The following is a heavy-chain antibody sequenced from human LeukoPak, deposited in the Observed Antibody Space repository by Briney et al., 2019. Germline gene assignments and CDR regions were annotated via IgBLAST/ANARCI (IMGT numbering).Heavy chain of an antibody. CDR3: AKFYLETSGWLQYLDY. CDR2: ISGSGGST. D-gene: IGHD5-24*01. J-gene: IGHJ4*02. Sequence: GSLRLSCAASGFTFSSYGMHWVRQAPGKGLEWVSAISGSGGSTYYADSVKGRFTISRDNSKNTLYLQMNSLRAEDTAVYYCAKFYLETSGWLQYLDYWGQGTLVTVSS. V-gene: IGHV3-23*01. CDR1: GFTFSSYG.